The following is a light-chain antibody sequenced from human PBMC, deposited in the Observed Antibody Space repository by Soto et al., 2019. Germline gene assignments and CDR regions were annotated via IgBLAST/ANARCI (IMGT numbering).Light chain of an antibody. CDR1: SSDVGAYNY. Sequence: QSALTQPASVSGSPGQSITISCTGTSSDVGAYNYVAWYQQHPGRVPKLLIYDVIKRPPDVSNRFSGSKSGNTASLTISGLQAEDEADYYCNSFTTSITYVFGAGTKLTVL. J-gene: IGLJ1*01. V-gene: IGLV2-14*03. CDR3: NSFTTSITYV. CDR2: DVI.